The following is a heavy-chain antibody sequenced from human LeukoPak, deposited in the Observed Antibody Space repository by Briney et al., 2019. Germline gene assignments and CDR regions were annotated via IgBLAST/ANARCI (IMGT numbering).Heavy chain of an antibody. CDR2: ISSSSSYI. CDR3: ARGPTLGYYGMDV. CDR1: GFTFSSYS. Sequence: PGGSLRLSCAASGFTFSSYSMNWVRQAPGKGLEWVSSISSSSSYIYYADSVKGRFTISRDNAKNSLYLQMNSLRAEDTAVYYCARGPTLGYYGMDVWGQGTTVTVSS. V-gene: IGHV3-21*01. J-gene: IGHJ6*02.